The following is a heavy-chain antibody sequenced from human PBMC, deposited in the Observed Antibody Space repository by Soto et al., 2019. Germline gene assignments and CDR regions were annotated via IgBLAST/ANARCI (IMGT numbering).Heavy chain of an antibody. J-gene: IGHJ4*02. CDR2: IYYSGST. CDR1: GGSISSSSYY. Sequence: QLQLQESGPGLVKPSETLSLTCTVSGGSISSSSYYWGWIRQPPGKGLEWIGSIYYSGSTYYNPSLKSRVTISVDTSKNQFSLKLSSVTAADTAVYYCARPHYDFWSGYFFDMGPATTIKDYWGQGTLVTVSS. CDR3: ARPHYDFWSGYFFDMGPATTIKDY. D-gene: IGHD3-3*01. V-gene: IGHV4-39*01.